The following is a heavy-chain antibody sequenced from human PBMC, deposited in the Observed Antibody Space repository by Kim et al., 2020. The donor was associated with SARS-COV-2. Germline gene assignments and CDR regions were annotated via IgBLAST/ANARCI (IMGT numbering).Heavy chain of an antibody. J-gene: IGHJ4*02. D-gene: IGHD6-13*01. V-gene: IGHV3-30*02. CDR3: AKDARPGIAAAGYFDY. Sequence: SVKGRFTISRDNSKTTLYLQMNSLRAEDTAVYYCAKDARPGIAAAGYFDYWGQGTLVTVSS.